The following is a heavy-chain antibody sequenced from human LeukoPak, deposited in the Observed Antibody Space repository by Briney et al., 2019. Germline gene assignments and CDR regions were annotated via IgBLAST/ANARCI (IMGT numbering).Heavy chain of an antibody. D-gene: IGHD1-26*01. Sequence: GESLKISCKGSGYSFTSYWIGWVRQMPGKGLEWMGIIYPGDSDTRYSPSFQGQVTISADKSISTACLQWSSLKASDTAMYYCASQGKEGIVGATHDPYYFDYWGQGTLVTVSS. CDR1: GYSFTSYW. V-gene: IGHV5-51*01. J-gene: IGHJ4*02. CDR3: ASQGKEGIVGATHDPYYFDY. CDR2: IYPGDSDT.